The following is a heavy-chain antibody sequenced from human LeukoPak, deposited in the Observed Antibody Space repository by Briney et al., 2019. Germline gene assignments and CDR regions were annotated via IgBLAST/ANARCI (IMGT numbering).Heavy chain of an antibody. CDR3: ARGNHDIIGFVDY. CDR2: ISAYNGDT. CDR1: GYTFTSYG. Sequence: ASVKVSCKASGYTFTSYGISWVRQAPGQGLEWMAWISAYNGDTDYAQKLQGRVTLTTDTSTSTAYMELRSRRSDDTAVYYCARGNHDIIGFVDYWGQGTLVTVSS. D-gene: IGHD2-15*01. V-gene: IGHV1-18*01. J-gene: IGHJ4*02.